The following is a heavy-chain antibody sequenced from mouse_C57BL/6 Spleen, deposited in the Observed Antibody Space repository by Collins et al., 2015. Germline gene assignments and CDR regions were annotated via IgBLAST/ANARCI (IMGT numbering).Heavy chain of an antibody. CDR3: HYGFDY. V-gene: IGHV1-50*01. CDR1: GYTFTSYW. D-gene: IGHD1-1*01. CDR2: IDPSDSYT. Sequence: QVQLQQPGAELVKPGASVKLSCKASGYTFTSYWMQWVKQRPGQGLEWIGEIDPSDSYTNYNQKFKGKATLTVDTSSSTAYMQLSSLTSEDSAVYYCHYGFDYWGQGTTLTVSS. J-gene: IGHJ2*01.